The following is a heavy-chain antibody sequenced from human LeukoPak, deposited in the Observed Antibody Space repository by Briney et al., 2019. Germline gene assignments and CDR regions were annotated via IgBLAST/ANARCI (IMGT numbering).Heavy chain of an antibody. Sequence: GGSLRLSCAASGFTFSSYSMNWVRQAPGKGLEWVSYISSSSSTIYYADSVKGRFTISRDTSKNTLYLEMNSLRPEDTAMYYCARTYSSSSGGLYFYYYGLDVWGQGTTVAVSS. CDR3: ARTYSSSSGGLYFYYYGLDV. V-gene: IGHV3-48*01. D-gene: IGHD6-13*01. CDR2: ISSSSSTI. J-gene: IGHJ6*02. CDR1: GFTFSSYS.